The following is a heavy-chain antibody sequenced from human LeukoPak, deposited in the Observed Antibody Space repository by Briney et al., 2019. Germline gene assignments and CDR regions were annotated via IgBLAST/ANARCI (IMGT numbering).Heavy chain of an antibody. CDR3: ARIIYGSGSRFDY. J-gene: IGHJ4*02. D-gene: IGHD3-10*01. CDR1: GGSISSGSYY. V-gene: IGHV4-61*02. Sequence: SETLSLTCIVSGGSISSGSYYWSWIRQPAGKGLEWIRRIYTSGSTNYNPSLKSRVTISVDTSKNQFSLKLSSVTAADTAVYYCARIIYGSGSRFDYWGQGTLVTVSS. CDR2: IYTSGST.